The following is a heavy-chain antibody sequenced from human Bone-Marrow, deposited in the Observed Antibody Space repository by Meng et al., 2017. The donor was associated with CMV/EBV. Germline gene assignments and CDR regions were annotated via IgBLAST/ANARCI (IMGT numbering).Heavy chain of an antibody. V-gene: IGHV1-2*02. CDR1: GYTFTGED. CDR2: INPNSGGT. CDR3: ASGGGGYSYGSGY. D-gene: IGHD5-18*01. Sequence: QLVQSGAEVKKPGAAVKVRFKASGYTFTGEDKHWVRQAPGQGLEWMGWINPNSGGTNYAQKFQGRVTMTRDTSISTAYMELSRLRSDDKAVYYCASGGGGYSYGSGYWGQGTLVTVSS. J-gene: IGHJ4*02.